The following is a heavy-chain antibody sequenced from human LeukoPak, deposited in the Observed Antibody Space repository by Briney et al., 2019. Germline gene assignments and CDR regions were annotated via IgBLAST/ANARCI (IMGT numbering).Heavy chain of an antibody. Sequence: GGSLRLSCAASGFTFSTFAMIWVRQPPGKGLEWVSSIFPSGGEIHYADSVKGRFTISRDNSKNTLYLQMNSLRAEDTAVYYCARDQEGDPGGAFDIWGQGTMVTVSS. CDR2: IFPSGGEI. V-gene: IGHV3-23*01. J-gene: IGHJ3*02. D-gene: IGHD3-16*01. CDR3: ARDQEGDPGGAFDI. CDR1: GFTFSTFA.